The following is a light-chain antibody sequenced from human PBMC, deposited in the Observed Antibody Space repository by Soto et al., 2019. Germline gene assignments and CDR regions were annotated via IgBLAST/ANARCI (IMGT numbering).Light chain of an antibody. CDR1: SSDY. CDR2: EVI. J-gene: IGLJ2*01. Sequence: QSALTQPPSASGSPGQSVTISCTGTSSDYVSWYQQHPGKAPKLLIYEVIKRPSGVPDRFSGSKSGNTASLTGSGLQAEDEADYRCTSYAGNNNLVFGGGTQLTVL. V-gene: IGLV2-8*01. CDR3: TSYAGNNNLV.